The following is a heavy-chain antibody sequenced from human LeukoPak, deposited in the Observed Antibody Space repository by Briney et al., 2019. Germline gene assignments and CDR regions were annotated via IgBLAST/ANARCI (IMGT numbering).Heavy chain of an antibody. J-gene: IGHJ4*02. CDR2: VYYSGDR. Sequence: PSETLSLTCSVSGGSTSGFYWSWIRQPPGKGLEWIGYVYYSGDRNYNPSLKSRVSMSLDTSKIQVSLRLSSVTAADTAVYYCARHPFSTPFDYWGRGTLVTVSS. V-gene: IGHV4-59*08. CDR1: GGSTSGFY. CDR3: ARHPFSTPFDY.